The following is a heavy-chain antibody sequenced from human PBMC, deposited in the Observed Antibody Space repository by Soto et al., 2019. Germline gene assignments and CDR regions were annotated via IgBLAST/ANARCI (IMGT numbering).Heavy chain of an antibody. Sequence: PGGSLRLSCAASGFTFSTYTMTWVRQAPGKGLERVSSVVGSGESTYYADSVKGRFTISRDNSKNTLYVQMNSLRAEDTAIYYCARVGTDHPESTGARSYGMDVWGQGTTVTVSS. CDR2: VVGSGEST. CDR3: ARVGTDHPESTGARSYGMDV. J-gene: IGHJ6*02. V-gene: IGHV3-23*01. CDR1: GFTFSTYT. D-gene: IGHD2-8*02.